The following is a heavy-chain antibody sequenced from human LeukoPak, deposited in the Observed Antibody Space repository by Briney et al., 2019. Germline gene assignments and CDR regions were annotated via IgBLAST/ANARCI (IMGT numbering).Heavy chain of an antibody. CDR1: GFTFSAYA. Sequence: PGGSLRLSCAASGFTFSAYAMSWVRQAPGKGLEWVSAISRSGSSTDYADSVKGRFTISRDNSKNTLYLQMNSLRPEDTAVYYCAKCFSSSSPTDFDYWGQGTLVTVSS. V-gene: IGHV3-23*01. CDR2: ISRSGSST. D-gene: IGHD6-6*01. CDR3: AKCFSSSSPTDFDY. J-gene: IGHJ4*02.